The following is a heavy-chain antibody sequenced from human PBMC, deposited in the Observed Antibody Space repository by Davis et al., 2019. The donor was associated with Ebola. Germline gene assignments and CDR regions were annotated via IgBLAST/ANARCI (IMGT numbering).Heavy chain of an antibody. CDR3: ARGIVGATN. J-gene: IGHJ4*02. CDR1: GGSISSSRYY. V-gene: IGHV4-39*07. D-gene: IGHD1-26*01. Sequence: MPSETLSLTCSVSGGSISSSRYYWGWIRQPPGEGLQWIGSFFYTGSSYFNPSLKSRVTISVDTSKNQFSLKLSSVTAADTAVYYCARGIVGATNWGQGTLVTVSS. CDR2: FFYTGSS.